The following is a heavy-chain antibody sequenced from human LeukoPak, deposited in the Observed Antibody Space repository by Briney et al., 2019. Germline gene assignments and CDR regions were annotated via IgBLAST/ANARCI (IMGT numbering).Heavy chain of an antibody. Sequence: GGSLRLSCAASGFTFSNYDMNWVRQAPGKGLEWVSVIYSGSNTYYADSVKGRFTISRDNSKNTLYLQMNSLRAEDTAVYYCARECRNYDSSVYFGFDYWGQGTLVTVSS. CDR2: IYSGSNT. J-gene: IGHJ4*02. CDR3: ARECRNYDSSVYFGFDY. CDR1: GFTFSNYD. D-gene: IGHD3-22*01. V-gene: IGHV3-53*01.